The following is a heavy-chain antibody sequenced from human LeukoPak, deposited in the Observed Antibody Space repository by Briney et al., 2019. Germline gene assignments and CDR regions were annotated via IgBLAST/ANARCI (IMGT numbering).Heavy chain of an antibody. J-gene: IGHJ5*02. CDR3: ARVRVPKGSFDP. Sequence: GGSLRLSCAASGFTFSSYAMSWVRQAPGKGLEWVANIKQDGSEKYYVDSVKGRFTISRDNAKNSLYLQMNSLRAEDTAVYYCARVRVPKGSFDPWGQGTLVTVSS. CDR2: IKQDGSEK. V-gene: IGHV3-7*01. CDR1: GFTFSSYA. D-gene: IGHD3-10*01.